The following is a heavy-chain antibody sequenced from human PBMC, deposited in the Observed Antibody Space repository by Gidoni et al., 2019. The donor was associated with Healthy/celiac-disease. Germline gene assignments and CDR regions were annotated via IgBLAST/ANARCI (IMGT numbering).Heavy chain of an antibody. Sequence: QVQLVESGGGVVQPGRSLRLSCAASGFTFSSYGMHWVRQAPGKGLGWVAVISYDGSNKYYADSVKGRFTISRDNSKNTLYLQMNSLRAEDTAVYYCAKGLHWIQPHRGFYGMDVWGQGTTVTVSS. CDR2: ISYDGSNK. D-gene: IGHD5-18*01. J-gene: IGHJ6*02. V-gene: IGHV3-30*18. CDR3: AKGLHWIQPHRGFYGMDV. CDR1: GFTFSSYG.